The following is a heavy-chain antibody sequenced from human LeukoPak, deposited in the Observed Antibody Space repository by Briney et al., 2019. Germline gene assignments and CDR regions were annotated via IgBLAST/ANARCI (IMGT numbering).Heavy chain of an antibody. D-gene: IGHD4-17*01. CDR1: GYTLTELS. CDR3: ATTHGMTTVARLRHRGAFDI. V-gene: IGHV1-24*01. CDR2: FGPEDGET. Sequence: ASVKVSCKVSGYTLTELSMHWVRQAPGKGLEWMGGFGPEDGETIYAQKFQGRVTMTEDTSTDTAYMELSSLRSEDTAVYYCATTHGMTTVARLRHRGAFDIWGQGTMVTVSS. J-gene: IGHJ3*02.